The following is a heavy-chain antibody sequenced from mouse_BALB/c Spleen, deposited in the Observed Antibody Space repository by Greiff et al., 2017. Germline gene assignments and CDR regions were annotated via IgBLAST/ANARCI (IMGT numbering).Heavy chain of an antibody. V-gene: IGHV5-9-4*01. CDR2: ISSGGSYT. CDR1: GFTFSSYA. J-gene: IGHJ4*01. Sequence: EVKVVESGGGLVKPGGSLKLSCAASGFTFSSYAMSWVRQSPEKRLEWVAEISSGGSYTYYPDTVTGRFTISRDNAKNTLYLEMSSLRSEDTAMYYCARDRGYDGVRYAMDYWGQGTSVTVSS. D-gene: IGHD2-14*01. CDR3: ARDRGYDGVRYAMDY.